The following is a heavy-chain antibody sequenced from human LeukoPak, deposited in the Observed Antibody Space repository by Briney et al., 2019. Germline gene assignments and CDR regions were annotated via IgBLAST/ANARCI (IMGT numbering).Heavy chain of an antibody. CDR3: ARGKYFYGSGNYYPFDY. Sequence: SETLSLTCTVSGVSISSYYWSWIRQPPGKGLEWIGYIFYSGDTKYNPSLKSRVTISVDTSKNQFSLKLSSVTAADTAVYYCARGKYFYGSGNYYPFDYWGQGTLVTVSS. D-gene: IGHD3-10*01. V-gene: IGHV4-59*01. CDR2: IFYSGDT. CDR1: GVSISSYY. J-gene: IGHJ4*02.